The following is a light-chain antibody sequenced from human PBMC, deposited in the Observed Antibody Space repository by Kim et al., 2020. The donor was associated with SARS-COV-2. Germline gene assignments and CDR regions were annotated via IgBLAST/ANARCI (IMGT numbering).Light chain of an antibody. CDR3: QQYTGSPIT. CDR1: QNGRGGY. V-gene: IGKV3-20*01. Sequence: TPGERATLSCRARQNGRGGYLSWYQQKPGQAPRLLIYDASSRATGISDRFSGSGSGTDFTLTISRLEPEDFAVYYCQQYTGSPITFGQGTRLEIK. J-gene: IGKJ5*01. CDR2: DAS.